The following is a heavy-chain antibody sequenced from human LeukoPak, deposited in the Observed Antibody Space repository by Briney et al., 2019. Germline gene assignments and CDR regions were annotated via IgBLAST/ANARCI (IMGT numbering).Heavy chain of an antibody. Sequence: GASVKVSCKASGYTFTGYYMHWVRQAPGQGLEWMGWINPNSGGTNYAQKFQGRVTMTRDTSISTAYMELSRLRSDDTAVYYCARDREGIHSSSGSPYYWGQGTLVTVSS. J-gene: IGHJ4*02. V-gene: IGHV1-2*02. D-gene: IGHD6-13*01. CDR2: INPNSGGT. CDR1: GYTFTGYY. CDR3: ARDREGIHSSSGSPYY.